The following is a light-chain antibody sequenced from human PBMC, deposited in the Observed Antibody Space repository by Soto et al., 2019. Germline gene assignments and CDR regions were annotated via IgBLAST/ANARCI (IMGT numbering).Light chain of an antibody. Sequence: ESVLTQSPATLSLSPGERATLSCRASQSISSRLAWYQHKPGQAPRLLIYGASKRAIGLPARFSGSGSGTDFTLTISSLEPEDFAVYYCQQRSNWPTFGQGTRLEIK. CDR3: QQRSNWPT. CDR2: GAS. V-gene: IGKV3-11*01. J-gene: IGKJ5*01. CDR1: QSISSR.